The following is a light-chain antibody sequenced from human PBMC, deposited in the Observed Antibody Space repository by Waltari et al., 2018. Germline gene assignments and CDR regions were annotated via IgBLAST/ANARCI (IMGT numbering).Light chain of an antibody. CDR1: QSLLYNSNDKNY. Sequence: DIVMTQSPDSLAVSLGARVTITCKSSQSLLYNSNDKNYLAWYQQKPGQPPKLLFYWASTRHSGVPDRFSGSGSATDFTLTISSLQAEDVAVYYCQQYYSRRTFGQGTRVEIK. CDR3: QQYYSRRT. V-gene: IGKV4-1*01. J-gene: IGKJ1*01. CDR2: WAS.